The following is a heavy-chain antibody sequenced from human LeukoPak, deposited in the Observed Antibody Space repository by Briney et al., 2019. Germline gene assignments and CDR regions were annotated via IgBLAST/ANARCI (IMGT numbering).Heavy chain of an antibody. CDR2: INPNSGVT. CDR3: AKVAPGPFHY. CDR1: VYTFTIYY. Sequence: ASVTVSCTSSVYTFTIYYIHWVRQAPGQGLEWMGWINPNSGVTNYAQGFQGRVTMTRDTSITTAYMELSRLTSDDTAVYDCAKVAPGPFHYWGQGTLVTVSS. J-gene: IGHJ4*02. V-gene: IGHV1-2*02.